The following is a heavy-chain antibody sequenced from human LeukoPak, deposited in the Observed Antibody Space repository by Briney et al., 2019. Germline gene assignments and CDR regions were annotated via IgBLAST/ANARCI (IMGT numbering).Heavy chain of an antibody. CDR2: ISWSGSYI. V-gene: IGHV3-21*01. CDR3: AKGAQYGDEYFDY. D-gene: IGHD4-17*01. J-gene: IGHJ4*02. Sequence: KPGGSLRLSCAISGFTAGGYAMNWVRQAPGKGLEWVSSISWSGSYIYYADSVRGRFTISRDNAKSLVYLQMDSLRAEDTAVYYCAKGAQYGDEYFDYWGQGTLVTVSS. CDR1: GFTAGGYA.